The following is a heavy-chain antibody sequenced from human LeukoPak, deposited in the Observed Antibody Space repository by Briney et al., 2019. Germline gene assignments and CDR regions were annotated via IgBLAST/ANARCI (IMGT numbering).Heavy chain of an antibody. J-gene: IGHJ6*03. CDR2: INWNGGST. Sequence: GRSLRLSCAASGFIFDDYGMSWVRQVPGKGLEWVSGINWNGGSTTYADSVRGRFTISRDNAKNSLYLQMSSLRAEDTALYYCVRETPIAVAGTIYFYFYMDVWGKGTTVTVSS. CDR3: VRETPIAVAGTIYFYFYMDV. V-gene: IGHV3-20*04. CDR1: GFIFDDYG. D-gene: IGHD6-19*01.